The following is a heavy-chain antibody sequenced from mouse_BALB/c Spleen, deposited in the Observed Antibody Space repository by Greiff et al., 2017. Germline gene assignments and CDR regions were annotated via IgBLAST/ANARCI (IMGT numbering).Heavy chain of an antibody. V-gene: IGHV1-82*01. CDR3: ARSPYGNYGAMDY. Sequence: QVQLKQSGPELVKPGASVKISCKASGYAFSSSWMNWVKQRPGQGLEWIGRIYPGDGDTNYNGKFKGKATLTADKSSSTAYMQLSSLTSVDSAVYFCARSPYGNYGAMDYWGQGTSVTVSS. CDR1: GYAFSSSW. D-gene: IGHD2-10*02. CDR2: IYPGDGDT. J-gene: IGHJ4*01.